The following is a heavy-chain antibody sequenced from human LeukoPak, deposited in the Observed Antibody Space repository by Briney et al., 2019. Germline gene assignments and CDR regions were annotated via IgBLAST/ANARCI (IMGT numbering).Heavy chain of an antibody. D-gene: IGHD6-19*01. CDR3: ARDWSIAVAGIDY. J-gene: IGHJ4*02. V-gene: IGHV1-2*02. Sequence: ASVKVSCKASGYTFTGYYMHWVRQAPGQGLEWMGWINPNSGGTNYAQKFQGRVTMTRDTSISTAYMELSRLRSDDTAVYYRARDWSIAVAGIDYWGQGTLVTVSS. CDR1: GYTFTGYY. CDR2: INPNSGGT.